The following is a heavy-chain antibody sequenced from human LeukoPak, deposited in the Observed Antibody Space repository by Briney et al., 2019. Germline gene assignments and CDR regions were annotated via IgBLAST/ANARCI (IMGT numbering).Heavy chain of an antibody. CDR1: GFTFSSYA. CDR3: VKYYDSSGSYYFDN. Sequence: GGSLKLSCAASGFTFSSYAMSWVRQAPGKGLEWVSTISGSGASTYYADSVKGRFTISRDNSKNTLYLQMNSLRAEDTAVYYCVKYYDSSGSYYFDNWGQGTLVTVSS. J-gene: IGHJ4*02. CDR2: ISGSGAST. D-gene: IGHD3-22*01. V-gene: IGHV3-23*01.